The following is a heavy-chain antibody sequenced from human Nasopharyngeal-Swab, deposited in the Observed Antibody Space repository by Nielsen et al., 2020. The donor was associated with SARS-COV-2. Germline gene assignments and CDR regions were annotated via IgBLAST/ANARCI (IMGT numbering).Heavy chain of an antibody. Sequence: WIRQPPGKGLEWGAVVSDDGNNKYYADSVKGRFTISRDNFKNTLFLQMNSLRNEDTAIYYCARGGFCTGGSCYSFYNYHYMDVWGKGTAVTVSS. V-gene: IGHV3-30*04. CDR2: VSDDGNNK. J-gene: IGHJ6*03. CDR3: ARGGFCTGGSCYSFYNYHYMDV. D-gene: IGHD2-15*01.